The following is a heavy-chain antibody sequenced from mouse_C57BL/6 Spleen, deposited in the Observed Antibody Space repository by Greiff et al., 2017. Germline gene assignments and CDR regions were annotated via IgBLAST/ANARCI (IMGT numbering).Heavy chain of an antibody. CDR3: ARLEDYGWAWFAY. J-gene: IGHJ3*01. Sequence: VQLQQSGPELVKPGASVKISCKASGYSFTGYYMNWVKQSPEKSLEWIGEINPSTGGTTYNQKFKAKATLTVDKSSSTAYMQLKSLTSEDSAVXYCARLEDYGWAWFAYWGQGTLVTVSA. D-gene: IGHD1-2*01. CDR2: INPSTGGT. CDR1: GYSFTGYY. V-gene: IGHV1-42*01.